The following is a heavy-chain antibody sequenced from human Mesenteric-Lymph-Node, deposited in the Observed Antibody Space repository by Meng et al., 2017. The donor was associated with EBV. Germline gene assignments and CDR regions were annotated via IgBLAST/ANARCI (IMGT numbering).Heavy chain of an antibody. CDR3: ATHGSGSYSWFDP. Sequence: VQVQQWGARLLQPSDALALTCGVYGGSSSGDYWSWIRQPPGKGLEWIGEISHSGGTTYNPSLKSRVTISVDTSKNQFSLKLSSVTAADTAVYYCATHGSGSYSWFDPWGQGTLVTVSS. V-gene: IGHV4-34*01. J-gene: IGHJ5*02. CDR2: ISHSGGT. D-gene: IGHD3-10*01. CDR1: GGSSSGDY.